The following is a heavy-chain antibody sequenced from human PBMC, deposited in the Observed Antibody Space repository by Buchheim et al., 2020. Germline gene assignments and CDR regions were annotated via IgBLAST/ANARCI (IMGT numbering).Heavy chain of an antibody. CDR2: IYYSGST. CDR1: GGSISSYY. V-gene: IGHV4-59*01. D-gene: IGHD3-9*01. Sequence: QVQLQESGPGLVKPSETLSLTCTVSGGSISSYYWSWIRQPPGKGLEWIGYIYYSGSTNYNPSLKSRVTIFVDTSKNQFSLKLSSVTAADTAVYYCARVAYYDILTGYRRRWFDPWGQGTL. CDR3: ARVAYYDILTGYRRRWFDP. J-gene: IGHJ5*02.